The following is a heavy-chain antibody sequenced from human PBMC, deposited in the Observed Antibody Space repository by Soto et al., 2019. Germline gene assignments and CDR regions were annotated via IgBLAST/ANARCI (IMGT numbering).Heavy chain of an antibody. CDR3: VRTFTMVRGVIRKENWFDP. CDR2: IYYSGST. Sequence: PSETLSLTCTVSGGSISSSSYYWGWIRQPPGKGLEWIGSIYYSGSTYYNPSLKSRVTISVDTSKNQFSLKLSSVTAADTAVYYCVRTFTMVRGVIRKENWFDPWGQGTLVTVSS. V-gene: IGHV4-39*01. D-gene: IGHD3-10*01. CDR1: GGSISSSSYY. J-gene: IGHJ5*02.